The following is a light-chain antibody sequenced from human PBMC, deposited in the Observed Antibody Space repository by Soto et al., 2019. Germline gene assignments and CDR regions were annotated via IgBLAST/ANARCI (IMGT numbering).Light chain of an antibody. CDR2: AAS. CDR3: QESYSHLSNT. V-gene: IGKV1-39*01. J-gene: IGKJ5*01. CDR1: ESISRH. Sequence: DIQMTQSPSSLSASVGDRVTITCRASESISRHLNWYQQKPGNAPKLLIYAASSLQNGVPSRFXGSGSGTDFTITISNLQPGDFATYYCQESYSHLSNTFGQGTRLETK.